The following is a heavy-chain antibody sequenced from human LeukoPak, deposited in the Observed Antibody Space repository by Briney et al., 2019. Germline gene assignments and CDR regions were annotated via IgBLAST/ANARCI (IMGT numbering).Heavy chain of an antibody. V-gene: IGHV4-4*02. D-gene: IGHD3-22*01. CDR1: GDSISSSNW. J-gene: IGHJ4*02. CDR3: AYYDSSGYYPDY. CDR2: IYRSGNT. Sequence: PSETLSLTCAVSGDSISSSNWWSWVRQPPGKGLEWIAEIYRSGNTNYNPSLKSRVTISVDKSKNQFSLKLSSVTAADTAVYYCAYYDSSGYYPDYWGQGTLVTVSS.